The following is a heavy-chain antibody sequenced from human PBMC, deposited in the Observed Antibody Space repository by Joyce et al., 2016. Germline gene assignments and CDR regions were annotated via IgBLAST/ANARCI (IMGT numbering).Heavy chain of an antibody. D-gene: IGHD6-13*01. Sequence: QVQLVQSGAEVKRPGSSVKVSCRASGGIFTSFGISWVRQAPGQGLEWAGGSVPLFGTTSYAQKCQGRVTITADESRSTAYMELSSLKSDDTAMFFCARGRWGGSSWSPFDSWGQGTLVTVSS. V-gene: IGHV1-69*01. J-gene: IGHJ4*02. CDR1: GGIFTSFG. CDR2: SVPLFGTT. CDR3: ARGRWGGSSWSPFDS.